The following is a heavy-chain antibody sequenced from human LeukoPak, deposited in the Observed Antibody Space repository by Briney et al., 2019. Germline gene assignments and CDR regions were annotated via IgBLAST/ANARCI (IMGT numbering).Heavy chain of an antibody. CDR2: IYTSGST. V-gene: IGHV4-4*07. CDR3: AAFLSGTYWYFDY. J-gene: IGHJ4*02. Sequence: LGTLSLTCTVSGDSISSYYWSWIRQPAEKGLEGIGHIYTSGSTNYYTSGSTDYNPSLKSRVTISLDRSKNQFSLKLSSVTAADTAVYYCAAFLSGTYWYFDYWGQGALVTVSS. D-gene: IGHD1-26*01. CDR1: GDSISSYY.